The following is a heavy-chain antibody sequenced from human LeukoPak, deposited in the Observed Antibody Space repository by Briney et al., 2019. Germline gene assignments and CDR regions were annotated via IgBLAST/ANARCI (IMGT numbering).Heavy chain of an antibody. CDR3: ARERRGCSGGSCYEDY. D-gene: IGHD2-15*01. CDR1: GGSISNYF. V-gene: IGHV4-59*01. Sequence: SETLSLTCTVSGGSISNYFWSWIRQPPGKGLEWIGYIYYSGSTNYNPSLKSRVTISVDTSKNQFSLKLSSVSAADTAVYYCARERRGCSGGSCYEDYWGQGTLVTVSS. J-gene: IGHJ4*02. CDR2: IYYSGST.